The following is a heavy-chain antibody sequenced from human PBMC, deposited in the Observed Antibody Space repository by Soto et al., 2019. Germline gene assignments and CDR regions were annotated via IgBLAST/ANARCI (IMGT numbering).Heavy chain of an antibody. Sequence: PSETLSLTCFVSGYFIGAGGYYWIWIRHHPGKGLEWIGSCYSSGSIIYNPSLRSRVSISGDMSTNQFSLQLSSVTAADTAVYYCARVFAAEQWLVRTSNWFDPWGQGTLVTVSS. J-gene: IGHJ5*02. D-gene: IGHD6-19*01. CDR3: ARVFAAEQWLVRTSNWFDP. CDR2: CYSSGSI. CDR1: GYFIGAGGYY. V-gene: IGHV4-31*02.